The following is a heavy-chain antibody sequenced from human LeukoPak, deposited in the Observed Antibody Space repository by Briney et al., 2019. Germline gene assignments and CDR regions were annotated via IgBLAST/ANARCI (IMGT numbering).Heavy chain of an antibody. CDR3: AELGITMIGGV. V-gene: IGHV3-66*01. J-gene: IGHJ6*03. Sequence: PGGSLRLSCAASGFTVSSNYMSWVRQAPGKGLEWVSVIYSGGSTYYADSVKGRFTISRDNAKNSLYLQMNSLRAEDTAVYYCAELGITMIGGVWGKGTTVTIS. CDR1: GFTVSSNY. D-gene: IGHD3-10*02. CDR2: IYSGGST.